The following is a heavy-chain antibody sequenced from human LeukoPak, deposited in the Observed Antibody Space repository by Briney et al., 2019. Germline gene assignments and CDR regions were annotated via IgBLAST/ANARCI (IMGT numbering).Heavy chain of an antibody. CDR2: MSASGGST. D-gene: IGHD6-19*01. V-gene: IGHV3-23*01. Sequence: PGRSLRLSCAASGLDFRTYAMSWVRQAPGKGLEWVSVMSASGGSTDYADSVKGRFTISRDNFKNTLYLQMSSLRAEDTAVYYCAKDRDQWHYYYGMDVWGQGTTVTVSS. CDR3: AKDRDQWHYYYGMDV. J-gene: IGHJ6*02. CDR1: GLDFRTYA.